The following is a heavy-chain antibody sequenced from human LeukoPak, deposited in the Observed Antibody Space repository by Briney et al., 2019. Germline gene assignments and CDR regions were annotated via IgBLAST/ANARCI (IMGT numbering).Heavy chain of an antibody. CDR1: GDSVSRNTAG. CDR2: TYYRSKWYS. D-gene: IGHD6-13*01. CDR3: ATAPHPIAAAGTGFEL. Sequence: SQILSLTCAISGDSVSRNTAGWNWIRQSPSRGLEWLGRTYYRSKWYSDFAPSVRNRITINPDTSKNQFSLQLNSVTPEDTAVYYCATAPHPIAAAGTGFELWGQGTLVTVSS. J-gene: IGHJ5*02. V-gene: IGHV6-1*01.